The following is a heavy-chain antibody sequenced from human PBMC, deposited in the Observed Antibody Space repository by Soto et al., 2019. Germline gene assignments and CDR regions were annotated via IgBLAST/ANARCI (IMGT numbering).Heavy chain of an antibody. CDR2: IYYSGST. CDR1: GGSVSSGSYY. D-gene: IGHD3-22*01. V-gene: IGHV4-61*01. J-gene: IGHJ4*02. CDR3: ARGADLGHYYDSSGAPPRYYFDY. Sequence: SETLSLTCTVSGGSVSSGSYYWSWIRQPPGKGLEWIGYIYYSGSTNYNPSLKSRVTISVDTSKNQFSLKLSSVTAADTAVYYCARGADLGHYYDSSGAPPRYYFDYWDQGTLVTVSS.